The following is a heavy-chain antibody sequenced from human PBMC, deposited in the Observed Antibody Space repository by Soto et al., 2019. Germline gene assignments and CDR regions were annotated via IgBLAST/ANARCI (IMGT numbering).Heavy chain of an antibody. CDR3: ARGGPTHDYGDNNWFDP. CDR1: GYTFTSYY. CDR2: INPSGGST. D-gene: IGHD4-17*01. V-gene: IGHV1-46*01. J-gene: IGHJ5*02. Sequence: ASVKVSCKASGYTFTSYYMHWVRQAPGQGLEWMGIINPSGGSTSYAQKFQGRVTMTRDTSTSTVYVELSSLRSEDTAVYYCARGGPTHDYGDNNWFDPWGQGTLVTVSS.